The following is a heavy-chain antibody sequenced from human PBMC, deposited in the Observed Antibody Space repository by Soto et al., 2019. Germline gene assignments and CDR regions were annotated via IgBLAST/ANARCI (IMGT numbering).Heavy chain of an antibody. CDR1: GGSFSGYY. CDR3: ARGQLRYFARIDY. CDR2: INHSGST. Sequence: QVQLQQWGAGLLKPSETLSLTCAVYGGSFSGYYWSWIRQPPGKGLEWIGEINHSGSTNCNPSLKSRVTISVDTSKNQFSLKLSSVTAADTAVYYCARGQLRYFARIDYWGQGTLVTVSS. D-gene: IGHD3-9*01. V-gene: IGHV4-34*01. J-gene: IGHJ4*02.